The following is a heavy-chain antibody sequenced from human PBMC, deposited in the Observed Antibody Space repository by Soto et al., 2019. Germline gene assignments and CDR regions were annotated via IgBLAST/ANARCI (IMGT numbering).Heavy chain of an antibody. V-gene: IGHV3-30-3*01. D-gene: IGHD6-13*01. CDR2: IPSDGSNK. CDR3: ARDHRHSSSWYRDYYYCMDV. J-gene: IGHJ6*02. Sequence: QVHLVESGGGVVQPGRSLRLSCAASGFTFSSYAMHWVRQAPGKGLEWVAVIPSDGSNKYYADSVKGRFTISRDNSKNTLYLQMNSLRAEDTAVYYCARDHRHSSSWYRDYYYCMDVWGQGTTVTVSS. CDR1: GFTFSSYA.